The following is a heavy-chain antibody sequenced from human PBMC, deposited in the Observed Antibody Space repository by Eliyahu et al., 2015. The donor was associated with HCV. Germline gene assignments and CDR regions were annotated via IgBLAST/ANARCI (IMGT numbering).Heavy chain of an antibody. J-gene: IGHJ5*02. CDR1: TYX. CDR3: ASGGGGIAVTGTGGWFDP. V-gene: IGHV4-59*01. Sequence: TYXWSWILXXPGKGLEWIVYIHYSGSTNYNPSLKNRVTISLDTSKNQFSLNLTSVTAADTAXYYCASGGGGIAVTGTGGWFDPWGQGTLVTVSS. D-gene: IGHD6-19*01. CDR2: IHYSGST.